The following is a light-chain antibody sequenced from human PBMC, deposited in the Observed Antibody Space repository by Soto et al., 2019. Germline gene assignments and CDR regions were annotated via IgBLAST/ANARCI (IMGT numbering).Light chain of an antibody. J-gene: IGLJ3*02. CDR1: SGSVSTTYY. Sequence: QAVVTQEPSFSVSPGRTVTLTCGLSSGSVSTTYYPTWYQQTPGQAPRTLIYSTDTRSSGVPDRFSGSILGNKAALTITGAHADDESDYYCVLYMGRGIWLFGGGTKVTVL. CDR2: STD. CDR3: VLYMGRGIWL. V-gene: IGLV8-61*01.